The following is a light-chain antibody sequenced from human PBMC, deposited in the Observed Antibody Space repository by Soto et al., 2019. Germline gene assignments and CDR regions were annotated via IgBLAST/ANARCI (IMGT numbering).Light chain of an antibody. V-gene: IGLV2-14*01. CDR1: SSDVGGYNY. Sequence: QSALTQPASVSGSPGQSITISCTGTSSDVGGYNYVSWYQQHSGRAPKLMIYEVSYRPSGVSNRFSGSKSGNTASLTISGLQDEDESDYYCSSDTSSSTLYVFGTGTKVTVL. CDR2: EVS. CDR3: SSDTSSSTLYV. J-gene: IGLJ1*01.